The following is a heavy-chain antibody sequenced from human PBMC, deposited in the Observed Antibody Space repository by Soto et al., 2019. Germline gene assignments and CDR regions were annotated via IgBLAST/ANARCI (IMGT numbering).Heavy chain of an antibody. D-gene: IGHD7-27*01. V-gene: IGHV3-74*01. CDR2: ISGDASST. CDR1: GFTFSDNW. CDR3: TRGGTRTTYWGLFDS. Sequence: EVKVVESGGGLVQPGGSLRLSCAASGFTFSDNWMHWVRQPPGKGQVWVSRISGDASSTSYADSVKGRFSISRESAKNTVYLQMDSLRVEDTAVYYCTRGGTRTTYWGLFDSWGQGTLVTVSS. J-gene: IGHJ4*02.